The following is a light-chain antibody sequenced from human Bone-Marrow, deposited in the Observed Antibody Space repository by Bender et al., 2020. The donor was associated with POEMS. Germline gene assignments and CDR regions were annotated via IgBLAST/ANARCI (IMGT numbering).Light chain of an antibody. J-gene: IGLJ1*01. Sequence: QSALTQPASVSGSPGQSITISCTGTNSDVGGYNYVSWFQQHPGKAPKLMIYDVSDRPSGVSNRFSGSKSGSTASLTISGLQAEDEADYYCSSYRSSSIPFVFGTGTKVTVL. V-gene: IGLV2-14*01. CDR3: SSYRSSSIPFV. CDR2: DVS. CDR1: NSDVGGYNY.